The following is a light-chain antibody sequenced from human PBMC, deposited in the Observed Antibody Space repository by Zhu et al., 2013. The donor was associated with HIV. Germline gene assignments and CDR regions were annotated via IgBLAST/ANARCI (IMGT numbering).Light chain of an antibody. J-gene: IGKJ2*01. V-gene: IGKV4-1*01. CDR1: QSVLYSSNNKNY. CDR2: WAS. CDR3: QQYYSTPYT. Sequence: DIVMTQSPDSLAVSLGERATINCKSSQSVLYSSNNKNYLAWYQQKPGQPPKLLIYWASTRESGVPDRFSGSGSGTDFTLTISSLQAEDVAVYYCQQYYSTPYTLVHGT.